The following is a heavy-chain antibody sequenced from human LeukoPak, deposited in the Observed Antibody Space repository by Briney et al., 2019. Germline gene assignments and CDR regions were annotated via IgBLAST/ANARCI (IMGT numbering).Heavy chain of an antibody. CDR1: GFTFSSYA. V-gene: IGHV3-64*01. J-gene: IGHJ4*02. CDR3: ARGLPFDY. CDR2: ISSNGGST. Sequence: GGSLRLSCAASGFTFSSYAMHWVRQAPGKGLEYVSAISSNGGSTYYANSVKGRFTISRDNSKNTLYLQIGRLRAEDMAVYYCARGLPFDYWGQGTLVTVSS.